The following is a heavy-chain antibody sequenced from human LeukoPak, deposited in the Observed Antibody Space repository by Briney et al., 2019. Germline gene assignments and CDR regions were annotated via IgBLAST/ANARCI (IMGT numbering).Heavy chain of an antibody. V-gene: IGHV1-2*02. CDR2: IDPKNGGT. J-gene: IGHJ4*02. CDR1: GYPFSDYY. Sequence: ASVKVSCKTSGYPFSDYYIHWIRQASGQGLESMGWIDPKNGGTKYAQRSQGRLTISMDTSIDTVYMELSSLRYDDTAVYYCARLSALWGQGTLVTVSS. CDR3: ARLSAL.